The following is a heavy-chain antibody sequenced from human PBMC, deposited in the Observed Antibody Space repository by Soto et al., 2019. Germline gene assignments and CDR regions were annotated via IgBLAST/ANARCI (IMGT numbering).Heavy chain of an antibody. Sequence: QVQLVESGGGVVQPGRSLRLSCAASGFTFSSYAMHWVRQAPGKGLEWVAVISYDGSNKYYADSVTGRFTISRDNSKNTLYPQMNSLRADDTAVYYCARRIQPYYFDYWGQGTLVTVCS. D-gene: IGHD5-18*01. CDR1: GFTFSSYA. V-gene: IGHV3-30-3*01. J-gene: IGHJ4*02. CDR3: ARRIQPYYFDY. CDR2: ISYDGSNK.